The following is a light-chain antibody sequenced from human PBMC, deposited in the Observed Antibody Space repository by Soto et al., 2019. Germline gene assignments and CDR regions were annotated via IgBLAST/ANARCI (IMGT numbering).Light chain of an antibody. Sequence: EIVMTQSPATLSVSPGERATLSCRASQSVDDNLAWYQQKPGQAPRLLIYRASTSATDIPARFSGSGSGTEFTLTVNSLQSEDFGVYYCQQYNKCPSFTFGPGTKVQIK. V-gene: IGKV3-15*01. J-gene: IGKJ3*01. CDR1: QSVDDN. CDR3: QQYNKCPSFT. CDR2: RAS.